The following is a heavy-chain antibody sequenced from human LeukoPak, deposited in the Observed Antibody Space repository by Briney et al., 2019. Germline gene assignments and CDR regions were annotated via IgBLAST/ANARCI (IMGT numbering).Heavy chain of an antibody. CDR1: GFTFSSYA. CDR2: ISYVGSNK. CDR3: AREYMDYYDSSGPSYYSYGMDV. J-gene: IGHJ6*02. D-gene: IGHD3-22*01. Sequence: GGSLRLSCAASGFTFSSYAMHWVRQAPGKGLEGVAVISYVGSNKYYADSVKGRFTISRDNSKNTLYLKMNSLRAEDTAVYYCAREYMDYYDSSGPSYYSYGMDVWGQGTTVTVSS. V-gene: IGHV3-30-3*01.